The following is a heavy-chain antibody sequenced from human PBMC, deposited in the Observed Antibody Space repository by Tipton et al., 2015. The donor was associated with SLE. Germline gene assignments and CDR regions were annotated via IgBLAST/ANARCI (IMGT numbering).Heavy chain of an antibody. CDR1: GFTFSSSW. CDR3: ARERVGFDY. J-gene: IGHJ4*02. CDR2: IKEDGSEK. Sequence: SLRLSCAASGFTFSSSWMNWVRLAPGKGLEWVANIKEDGSEKHYVDSVKDRLTISRDNAKKSVYLQMNSLRADDTAVYYCARERVGFDYWGQGTLVTVSS. V-gene: IGHV3-7*01.